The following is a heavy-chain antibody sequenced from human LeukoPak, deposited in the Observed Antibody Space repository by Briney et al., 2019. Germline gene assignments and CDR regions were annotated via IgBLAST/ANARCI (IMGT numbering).Heavy chain of an antibody. J-gene: IGHJ4*02. CDR3: ATAFFNSQELVQEERSSWSYYFDY. D-gene: IGHD6-13*01. CDR1: GFTFSSYS. CDR2: ISSSSSYI. Sequence: GGSLRLSCAASGFTFSSYSMNWVRQAPGKGLEWVSSISSSSSYIYYADSVKGRFTISRDNAKNSLYLQMNSLRAEDTAVYYCATAFFNSQELVQEERSSWSYYFDYWGQGPLVTVSS. V-gene: IGHV3-21*01.